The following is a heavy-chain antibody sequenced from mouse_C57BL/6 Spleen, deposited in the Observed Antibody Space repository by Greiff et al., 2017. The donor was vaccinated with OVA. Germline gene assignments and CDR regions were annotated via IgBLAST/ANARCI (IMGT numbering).Heavy chain of an antibody. D-gene: IGHD1-1*01. CDR3: ARSFDYYGSSYFDY. CDR2: IYPGDGDT. V-gene: IGHV1-82*01. CDR1: GYAFSSSW. J-gene: IGHJ2*01. Sequence: QVQLQQSGPELVKPGASVKISCKASGYAFSSSWMNWVKQRPGQGLEWIGRIYPGDGDTNYNGKFKGKATLTADKSSSTAYMQLSSLTSEDSAVYFCARSFDYYGSSYFDYWGQGTTLTVSS.